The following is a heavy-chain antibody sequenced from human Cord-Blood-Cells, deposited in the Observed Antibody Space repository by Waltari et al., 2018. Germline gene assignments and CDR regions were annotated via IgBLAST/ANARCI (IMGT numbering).Heavy chain of an antibody. V-gene: IGHV3-9*01. D-gene: IGHD2-2*01. Sequence: EVQLVESGGGLVQPGRSLRLSCAASGFTFDDYAMHWVRQAPGKGLEWVSGISWNGGSIGYADSVKGRFTISRDNAKNSLYLQMNSLRAEDTALYYCAKASDIVVVPAAFDYWGQGTLVTVSS. CDR1: GFTFDDYA. J-gene: IGHJ4*02. CDR2: ISWNGGSI. CDR3: AKASDIVVVPAAFDY.